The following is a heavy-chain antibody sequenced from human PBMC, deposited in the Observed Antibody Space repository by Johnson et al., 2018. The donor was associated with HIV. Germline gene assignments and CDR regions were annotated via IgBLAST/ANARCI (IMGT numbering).Heavy chain of an antibody. CDR3: ATGFGPAFEM. CDR2: IKSNTDGGTT. D-gene: IGHD3-16*01. Sequence: VQLVESGGGLVQPGGSLRLSCAASGFTVSSNYMSWVRQAPGKGLAWVGRIKSNTDGGTTDHAAPVKGRFSISRDDSKNTLYLQMNSLKTEDTAVYYCATGFGPAFEMWGQGTMVTVSS. V-gene: IGHV3-15*01. CDR1: GFTVSSNY. J-gene: IGHJ3*02.